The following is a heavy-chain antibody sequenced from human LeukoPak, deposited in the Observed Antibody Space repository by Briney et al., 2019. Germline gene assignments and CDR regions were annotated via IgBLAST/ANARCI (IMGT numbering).Heavy chain of an antibody. J-gene: IGHJ4*02. CDR2: ITSSSSYK. V-gene: IGHV3-21*01. D-gene: IGHD6-13*01. CDR1: GFTFSNAY. Sequence: GGSPRLSCAASGFTFSNAYMNWVRQAPGKGLEWVSSITSSSSYKYYADSVKGRFTISRDNAKNSLYLQMNSLRAEDTAVYYCAKGAPSIAAAGTADYWGQGTLVTVSS. CDR3: AKGAPSIAAAGTADY.